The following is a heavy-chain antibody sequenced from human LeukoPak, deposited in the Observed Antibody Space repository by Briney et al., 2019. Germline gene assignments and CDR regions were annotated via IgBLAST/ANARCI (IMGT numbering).Heavy chain of an antibody. Sequence: ASVKVSCKASGNTFTGYYMHWVRQAPGQGLEWMAWINPNSGGTNYAQKFQGRVTMTRDTSISTAYMELSRLRSDDTAVYYCARDPSSSLISGIAAAGPDYWGQGTLVTVSS. V-gene: IGHV1-2*02. CDR1: GNTFTGYY. CDR2: INPNSGGT. CDR3: ARDPSSSLISGIAAAGPDY. D-gene: IGHD6-13*01. J-gene: IGHJ4*02.